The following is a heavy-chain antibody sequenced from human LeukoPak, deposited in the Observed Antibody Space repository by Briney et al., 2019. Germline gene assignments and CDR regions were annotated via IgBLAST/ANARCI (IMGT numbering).Heavy chain of an antibody. V-gene: IGHV4-34*01. CDR1: GGSFSGYY. CDR2: INHSGST. D-gene: IGHD2-2*01. Sequence: PSETLSLTCAVYGGSFSGYYWSWIRQPPGKGLEWIGEINHSGSTNYNPSLKSRVTISVDTSKNQFSLKLSSVTAADTAVYYCARLGVVVPAAMEGYYYYGMDVWGQGTTVTVSS. CDR3: ARLGVVVPAAMEGYYYYGMDV. J-gene: IGHJ6*02.